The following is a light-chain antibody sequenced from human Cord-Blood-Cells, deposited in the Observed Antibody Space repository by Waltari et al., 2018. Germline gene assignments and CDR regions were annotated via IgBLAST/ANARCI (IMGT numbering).Light chain of an antibody. J-gene: IGLJ3*02. CDR3: AAWDDSLSGWV. Sequence: QSVLTQPPSASGTPGPRVTISCSGSSSNIGSNYVYWYQQLPGTAPNLRIYRNKQRPSGVPDRFSGSESGTSASRAISGLRSVDEADYYCAAWDDSLSGWVFGGGTKLTVL. CDR1: SSNIGSNY. V-gene: IGLV1-47*01. CDR2: RNK.